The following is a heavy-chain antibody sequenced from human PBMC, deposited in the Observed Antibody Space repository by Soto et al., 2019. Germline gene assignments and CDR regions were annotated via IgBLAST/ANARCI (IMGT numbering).Heavy chain of an antibody. D-gene: IGHD3-10*02. CDR3: VPYFVRNAYQDAYQI. V-gene: IGHV1-69*12. J-gene: IGHJ3*02. CDR2: IIPLFDTS. Sequence: VQLVQSGAEMKKPGSSVKVSCKASGGTFSTYAISWVRQAPGQGLEWMGGIIPLFDTSNYAQKFQGRLTISADESTSTAYMELSSLTSEDTAVYYCVPYFVRNAYQDAYQIWGQGTMVTVSS. CDR1: GGTFSTYA.